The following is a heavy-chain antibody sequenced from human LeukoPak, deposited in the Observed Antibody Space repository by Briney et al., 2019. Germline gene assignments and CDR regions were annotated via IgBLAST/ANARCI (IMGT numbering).Heavy chain of an antibody. J-gene: IGHJ6*02. D-gene: IGHD2-2*01. V-gene: IGHV1-69*13. Sequence: SVKVSCKASGGTFSSYAISWVRQAPGQGLEWMGGIIPIFGTANYAQKFQGRVTITADESTSTAYMELSSLRSEDTAVYYCARSTSLVVVTAARRYYYGMDVWGQGTTVTVSS. CDR3: ARSTSLVVVTAARRYYYGMDV. CDR2: IIPIFGTA. CDR1: GGTFSSYA.